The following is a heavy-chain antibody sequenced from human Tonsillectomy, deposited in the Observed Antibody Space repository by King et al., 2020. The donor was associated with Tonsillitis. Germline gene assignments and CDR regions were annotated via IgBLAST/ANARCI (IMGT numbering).Heavy chain of an antibody. D-gene: IGHD3-22*01. Sequence: VQLQESGPGLVKSSETLSLTCAVSGYSISSGYYWAWIRQPPGKGLEWIGCIFHSGSTYYNPSLKRRVTISVDTSKNPFSLKLSSVTAADTAVYYCARVLYDSSGYYYWYFDLGGRGTLVTVSS. V-gene: IGHV4-38-2*01. CDR2: IFHSGST. J-gene: IGHJ2*01. CDR1: GYSISSGYY. CDR3: ARVLYDSSGYYYWYFDL.